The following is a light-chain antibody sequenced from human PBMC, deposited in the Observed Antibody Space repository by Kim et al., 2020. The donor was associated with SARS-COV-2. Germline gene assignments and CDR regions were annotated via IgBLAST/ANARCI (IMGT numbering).Light chain of an antibody. J-gene: IGKJ3*01. CDR2: DAS. Sequence: EIVLTQSPATLSLSPGERATLSCRASQSVSNYLAWYQQKPGQAPRLLIYDASNRATGIPARFSGSGSGTDFTLTISSLEPEDSAVYYCQQRSNWPPFTFGPGTKVDIK. CDR3: QQRSNWPPFT. CDR1: QSVSNY. V-gene: IGKV3-11*01.